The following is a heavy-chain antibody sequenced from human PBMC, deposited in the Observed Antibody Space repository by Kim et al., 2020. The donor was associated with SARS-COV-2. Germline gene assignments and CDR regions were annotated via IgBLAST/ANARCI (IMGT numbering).Heavy chain of an antibody. V-gene: IGHV5-51*01. Sequence: GESLKISCKGSGYSFTSYWIGWVRQMPGKGLEWIGIIYPGDSDTRYSPSFQGQVTISADKSISTAYLQWSSLKASDTAMYYCARLPDSDYSYYGMDVWGQGTTVTVSS. D-gene: IGHD3-10*01. CDR1: GYSFTSYW. CDR3: ARLPDSDYSYYGMDV. CDR2: IYPGDSDT. J-gene: IGHJ6*02.